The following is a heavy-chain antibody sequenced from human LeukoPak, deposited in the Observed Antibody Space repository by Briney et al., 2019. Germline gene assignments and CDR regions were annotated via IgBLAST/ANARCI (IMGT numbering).Heavy chain of an antibody. J-gene: IGHJ4*02. CDR1: GFTFSNFG. Sequence: PGGSLRLSCAASGFTFSNFGLHWVRQAPGKGLEWVTVISHDGTNKYYADSVKGRFTISRDNGKNSLYLQMNSLRAEDTAVYYCAKDKSRYYYDSSGFDYWGQGTLVTVSS. CDR2: ISHDGTNK. CDR3: AKDKSRYYYDSSGFDY. V-gene: IGHV3-30*18. D-gene: IGHD3-22*01.